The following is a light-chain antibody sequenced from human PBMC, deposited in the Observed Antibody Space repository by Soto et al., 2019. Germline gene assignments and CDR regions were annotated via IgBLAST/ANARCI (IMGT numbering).Light chain of an antibody. CDR2: DAS. Sequence: EIVMTQSPATLSVSPGERDTLSCRASQSVTSSLAWYQQSPGQAPRLLIYDASTRATGVPARFSGRGSGTEFTLTISSLQSEDFAVYYCQQYNQWPPLTFGGGTRVEIK. CDR1: QSVTSS. J-gene: IGKJ4*01. V-gene: IGKV3-15*01. CDR3: QQYNQWPPLT.